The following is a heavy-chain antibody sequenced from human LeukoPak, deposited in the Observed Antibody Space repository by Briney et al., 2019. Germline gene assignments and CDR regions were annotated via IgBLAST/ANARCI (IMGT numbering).Heavy chain of an antibody. V-gene: IGHV4-59*01. Sequence: SQTLSLTCTVSGGSISSYYWSWIRKPPGTGLEWIGYIYYSGHTNYHPSLKSRGTISVDTSKNQCSLKLSSVTAADTAVYYCARGDCSGGSCSPLRLDYWGQGTLVTVSS. J-gene: IGHJ4*02. CDR2: IYYSGHT. CDR3: ARGDCSGGSCSPLRLDY. D-gene: IGHD2-15*01. CDR1: GGSISSYY.